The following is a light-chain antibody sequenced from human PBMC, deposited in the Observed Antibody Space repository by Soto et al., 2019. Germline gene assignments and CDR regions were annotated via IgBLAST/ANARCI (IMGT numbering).Light chain of an antibody. CDR3: QKYNSAPQS. Sequence: DIPLTQSPSFLSASIGDRVTITCRATQGISNYLAWYQQKPGKVPKLLIYGASTLQSGVPSRFNGSGSGAEFTLTISSLQPEDVGNYYCQKYNSAPQSFGPGTRVDLK. CDR1: QGISNY. J-gene: IGKJ3*01. CDR2: GAS. V-gene: IGKV1-27*01.